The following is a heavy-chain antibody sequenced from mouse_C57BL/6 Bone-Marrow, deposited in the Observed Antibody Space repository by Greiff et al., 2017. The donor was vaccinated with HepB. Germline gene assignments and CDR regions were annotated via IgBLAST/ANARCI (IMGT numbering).Heavy chain of an antibody. CDR3: AGDDGYYPAWFAY. J-gene: IGHJ3*01. CDR1: GFPITSGYY. Sequence: KLEESGPGLVKPSQSLFLTCSITGFPITSGYYWIWIRQSPGKPLEWMGYITHSGETFYNPSLQSPISITRETSKNQFFLQLNSVTTEDTAMYYCAGDDGYYPAWFAYWGQGTLVTVSA. V-gene: IGHV12-3*01. CDR2: ITHSGET. D-gene: IGHD2-3*01.